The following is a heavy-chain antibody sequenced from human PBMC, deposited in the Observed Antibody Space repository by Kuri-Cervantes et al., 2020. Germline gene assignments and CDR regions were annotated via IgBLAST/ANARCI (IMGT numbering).Heavy chain of an antibody. V-gene: IGHV3-30-3*01. CDR1: GFTFSSYA. J-gene: IGHJ1*01. Sequence: GESLKISCAASGFTFSSYAMHWVRQAPGKGLEWVAVISYDGSNKYYADSVKGRFTISRDNSKNTLYLQMNSLRAEDTAVYYCARDQYYYGSGSSLFQHWGQGTRVTVSS. CDR2: ISYDGSNK. D-gene: IGHD3-10*01. CDR3: ARDQYYYGSGSSLFQH.